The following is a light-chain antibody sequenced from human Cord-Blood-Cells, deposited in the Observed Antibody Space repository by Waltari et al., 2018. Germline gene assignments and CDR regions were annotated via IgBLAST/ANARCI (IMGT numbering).Light chain of an antibody. CDR1: QSISSW. J-gene: IGKJ1*01. CDR2: KAS. CDR3: QQYNSYSRT. V-gene: IGKV1-5*03. Sequence: DIQMTQSHSTLSASVGDRVTITCRASQSISSWLAWYKQKPGKAPKLLIYKASSLESGVPSRFSGSGSGTEFTLTISSLQPDDFATYYCQQYNSYSRTFGQGTKVEIK.